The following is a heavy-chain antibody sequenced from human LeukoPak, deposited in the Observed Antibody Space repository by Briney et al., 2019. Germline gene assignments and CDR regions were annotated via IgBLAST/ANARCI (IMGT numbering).Heavy chain of an antibody. Sequence: GGSLRLSCAASGFTFSSYGMHWVRQAPGKGLEWVAVISYDGSNKYYADSVKGRFTISRVSSKNTLFLQMNSLRVEDTAVYYCARDPPGIAASGTYYWGQGTLVTVSS. CDR3: ARDPPGIAASGTYY. CDR1: GFTFSSYG. V-gene: IGHV3-30*03. J-gene: IGHJ4*02. CDR2: ISYDGSNK. D-gene: IGHD6-13*01.